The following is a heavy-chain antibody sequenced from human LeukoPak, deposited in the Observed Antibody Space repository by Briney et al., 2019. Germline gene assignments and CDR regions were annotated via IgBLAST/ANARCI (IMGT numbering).Heavy chain of an antibody. Sequence: PSETLSLTCAVYGGSFSGYYWSWIRQPPGKGLEWIGEINHSGGTNYNPSLKSRVTISVDTSKNQFSLKLSSVTAADTAVYYCAREEERAAYFDYWGQGTLVTVSS. D-gene: IGHD2-15*01. J-gene: IGHJ4*02. CDR1: GGSFSGYY. V-gene: IGHV4-34*01. CDR2: INHSGGT. CDR3: AREEERAAYFDY.